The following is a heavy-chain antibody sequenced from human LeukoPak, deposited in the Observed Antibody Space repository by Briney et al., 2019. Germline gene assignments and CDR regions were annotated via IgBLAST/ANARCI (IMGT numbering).Heavy chain of an antibody. CDR1: GGSISSYY. Sequence: SETLSLTCTVSGGSISSYYWGWIRQPPGKGLEWIGEINHSGSTNYNPSLKSRVTISVDTSKNQFSLKLSSVTAADTAVYYCARPSIAVAGTFNYFDYWGQGTLVTVSS. D-gene: IGHD6-19*01. CDR3: ARPSIAVAGTFNYFDY. CDR2: INHSGST. J-gene: IGHJ4*02. V-gene: IGHV4-34*01.